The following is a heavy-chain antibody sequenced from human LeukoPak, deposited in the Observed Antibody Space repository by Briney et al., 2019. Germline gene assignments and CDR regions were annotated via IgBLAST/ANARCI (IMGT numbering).Heavy chain of an antibody. V-gene: IGHV4-59*01. CDR1: GGSISSYY. D-gene: IGHD3-10*01. CDR3: ARGFYGSGSYSPPYYYMDV. CDR2: IYYSGST. Sequence: SETLSLTCTVSGGSISSYYWSWIRQPPGKGLEWIGYIYYSGSTNYNPSLKSRVTISVDTSKNQFSLKLSSVTAADTAVYYCARGFYGSGSYSPPYYYMDVWGKGTTVTISS. J-gene: IGHJ6*03.